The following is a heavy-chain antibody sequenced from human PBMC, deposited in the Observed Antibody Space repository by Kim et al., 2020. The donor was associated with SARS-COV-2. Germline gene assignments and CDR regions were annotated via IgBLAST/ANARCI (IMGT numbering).Heavy chain of an antibody. CDR1: GGSISSSSYY. D-gene: IGHD3-3*01. CDR3: ARQSYDFWSGYSENYYYYYGMDV. CDR2: IYYSGST. J-gene: IGHJ6*02. V-gene: IGHV4-39*01. Sequence: SETLSLTCTVSGGSISSSSYYWGWIRQPPGKGLEWIGSIYYSGSTYYNPSLKSRVTISVDTSKNQFSLKLSSVTAADTAVYYCARQSYDFWSGYSENYYYYYGMDVWGQGTTVTVSS.